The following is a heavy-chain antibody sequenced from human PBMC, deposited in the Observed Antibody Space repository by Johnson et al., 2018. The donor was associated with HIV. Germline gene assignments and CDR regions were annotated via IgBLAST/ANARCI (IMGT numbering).Heavy chain of an antibody. J-gene: IGHJ3*02. CDR1: GFTFDDYD. Sequence: VQLVESGGGLVKPGGSLRLSCVGSGFTFDDYDMTWVRQSPGKGLEWVSSISGNGGTTYYADSVKGRFPISRDNSKNTLYLQMNSLRAEDTAVYYCAIVGIFGVAPDDAFDIWGQGTMVTVSS. CDR2: ISGNGGTT. D-gene: IGHD3-3*01. CDR3: AIVGIFGVAPDDAFDI. V-gene: IGHV3-23*04.